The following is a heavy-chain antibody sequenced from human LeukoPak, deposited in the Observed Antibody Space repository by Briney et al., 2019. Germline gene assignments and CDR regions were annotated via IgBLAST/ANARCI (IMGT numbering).Heavy chain of an antibody. Sequence: SETLSLTCAVYGGSFSDYYWSWIRQPPGKGLEWIGEINHSGSTNYNPSLKSRVTISVDTSKNQFSLKLSSVTAADTAVYYCARGPLYSSGWYTGEIWFDPWGQGTLVTVSS. CDR2: INHSGST. CDR1: GGSFSDYY. CDR3: ARGPLYSSGWYTGEIWFDP. V-gene: IGHV4-34*01. D-gene: IGHD6-19*01. J-gene: IGHJ5*02.